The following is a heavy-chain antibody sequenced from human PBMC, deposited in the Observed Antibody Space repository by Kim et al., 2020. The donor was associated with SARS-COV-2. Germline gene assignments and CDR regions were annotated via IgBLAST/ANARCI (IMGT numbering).Heavy chain of an antibody. V-gene: IGHV1-2*06. D-gene: IGHD6-19*01. Sequence: ASVKVSCKASGYTFTDYYLHWVRQAPGQGLEWMGRIDPISGGTDSAQKFQGRVTMTGDTSLSTVYMELGGLTSDDTALYFCARDREASRGWFGDFGVWGRGTKVTVSS. CDR2: IDPISGGT. J-gene: IGHJ3*01. CDR3: ARDREASRGWFGDFGV. CDR1: GYTFTDYY.